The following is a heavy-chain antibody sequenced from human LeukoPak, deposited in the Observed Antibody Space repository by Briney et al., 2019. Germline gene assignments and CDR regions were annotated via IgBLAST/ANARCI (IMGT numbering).Heavy chain of an antibody. J-gene: IGHJ6*02. V-gene: IGHV3-23*01. CDR1: GFTFSSYA. CDR3: AKDGSSIAARPGDYYYGMDV. Sequence: PGGSLRLSCAASGFTFSSYAMSWVRQAPGKGLEWVSAISGGGGSTYYADSVKGRFTISRDNSKNTLYLQMNSLRAEDTAVYYCAKDGSSIAARPGDYYYGMDVWGQGTTVTVSS. CDR2: ISGGGGST. D-gene: IGHD6-6*01.